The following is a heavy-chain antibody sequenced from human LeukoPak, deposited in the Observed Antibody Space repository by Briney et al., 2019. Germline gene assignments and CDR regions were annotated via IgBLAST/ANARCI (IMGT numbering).Heavy chain of an antibody. D-gene: IGHD4-17*01. CDR3: ARSGDYGDYDWFDP. CDR1: GGSISSSSYY. CDR2: IYYSGST. Sequence: SETLSLTCTVSGGSISSSSYYWGWIRQPPGKGLEWIGSIYYSGSTYYNPSLKSRVTISVDTSKNQFSLKLSSVTAADTAVYYCARSGDYGDYDWFDPWGQGTLVTVSS. J-gene: IGHJ5*02. V-gene: IGHV4-39*07.